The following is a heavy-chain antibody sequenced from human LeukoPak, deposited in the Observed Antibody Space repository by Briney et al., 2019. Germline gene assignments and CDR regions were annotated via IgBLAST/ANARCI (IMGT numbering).Heavy chain of an antibody. D-gene: IGHD2-2*01. Sequence: SETLSLTCTVSGGSISSSSYSWGWIRRPPGKGLEWIGSIYYSGSTYYNPSLKSRVTISVDTSKNQFSLKLSSVTAADTAVYYCARHGEYQLLYSWFDPWGQGTLVTVSS. CDR2: IYYSGST. CDR1: GGSISSSSYS. J-gene: IGHJ5*02. CDR3: ARHGEYQLLYSWFDP. V-gene: IGHV4-39*01.